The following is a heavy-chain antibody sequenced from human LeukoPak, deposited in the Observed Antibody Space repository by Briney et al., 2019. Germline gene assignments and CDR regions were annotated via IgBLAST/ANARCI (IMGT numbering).Heavy chain of an antibody. V-gene: IGHV3-53*01. J-gene: IGHJ4*02. Sequence: GGSLRLSCAASGFTVSSNYMTWVRQAPGKGLEWVSVIYKNAITYYADTVKGRFTISRDNSKNMLYLQMNSLGAEDTAVYYCAKGRVRQLDPFDYWGQGSLVTISS. CDR1: GFTVSSNY. CDR2: IYKNAIT. CDR3: AKGRVRQLDPFDY. D-gene: IGHD6-6*01.